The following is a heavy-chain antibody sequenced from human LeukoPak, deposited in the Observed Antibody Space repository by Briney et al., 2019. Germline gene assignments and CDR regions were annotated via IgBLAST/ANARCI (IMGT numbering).Heavy chain of an antibody. D-gene: IGHD2-2*01. CDR1: GGTFSSYA. V-gene: IGHV1-69*04. CDR2: IIPILGIA. J-gene: IGHJ4*02. Sequence: SVKVSCKASGGTFSSYAISWVRQAPGQGLEWMGRIIPILGIANYAQKFQGRVTITADKSTSTAYMELSSLRSEDTAAYYCATGPHIVVVPAAPFDYWGQGTLVTVSS. CDR3: ATGPHIVVVPAAPFDY.